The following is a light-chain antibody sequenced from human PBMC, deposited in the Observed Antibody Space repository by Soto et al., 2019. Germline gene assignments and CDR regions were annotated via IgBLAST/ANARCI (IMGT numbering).Light chain of an antibody. CDR3: ASWDDSLSGNYV. CDR2: SNN. Sequence: QSFLTQPPSASGTPGQRVTISCSGSSSHIGSNTVNWYQQLPGTAPKLLIYSNNQRPSGVPDRCSGSKSGTSASLAISGLQSEDEADYYCASWDDSLSGNYVFGTGTKVTVL. CDR1: SSHIGSNT. V-gene: IGLV1-44*01. J-gene: IGLJ1*01.